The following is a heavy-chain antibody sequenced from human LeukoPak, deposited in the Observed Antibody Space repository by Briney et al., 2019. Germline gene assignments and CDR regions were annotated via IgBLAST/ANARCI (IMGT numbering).Heavy chain of an antibody. Sequence: GGSLRLSCVASGFTFSRHGMNWVRQAPGKGLEWVSGISPSGDIKYYIDSVKGRFTVSRDNSKNTLYLQMNSLRAEDTAVYYCAKDYDILTGYSYYFDYWGQGTLVTVSS. V-gene: IGHV3-23*01. CDR2: ISPSGDIK. CDR1: GFTFSRHG. J-gene: IGHJ4*02. D-gene: IGHD3-9*01. CDR3: AKDYDILTGYSYYFDY.